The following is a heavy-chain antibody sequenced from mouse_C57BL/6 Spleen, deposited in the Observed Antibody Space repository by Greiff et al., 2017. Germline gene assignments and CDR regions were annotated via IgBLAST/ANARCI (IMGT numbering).Heavy chain of an antibody. J-gene: IGHJ2*01. CDR2: ISYDGSN. CDR3: ARAGYDYDGNYFDY. CDR1: GYSITSGYY. Sequence: VQLQQSGPGLVKPSQSLSLTCSVTGYSITSGYYWNWIRQFPGNKLEWMGYISYDGSNNYNPSLKNRISITRDTSKNQFFLKLNSVTTEDTATYYCARAGYDYDGNYFDYWGQGTTLTVSS. V-gene: IGHV3-6*01. D-gene: IGHD2-4*01.